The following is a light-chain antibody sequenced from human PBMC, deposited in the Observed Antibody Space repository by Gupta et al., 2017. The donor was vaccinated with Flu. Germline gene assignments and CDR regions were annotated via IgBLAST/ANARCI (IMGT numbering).Light chain of an antibody. Sequence: RVTISSSGSSSTVGSNPVNWYQHVPGTATNLNILTNEQRPSGVPDRFSGSKSGTSASPALXGXLSEDEXEDDCDGWADTLNSPVFGGGTKLTVL. V-gene: IGLV1-44*01. CDR3: DGWADTLNSPV. CDR1: SSTVGSNP. J-gene: IGLJ2*01. CDR2: TNE.